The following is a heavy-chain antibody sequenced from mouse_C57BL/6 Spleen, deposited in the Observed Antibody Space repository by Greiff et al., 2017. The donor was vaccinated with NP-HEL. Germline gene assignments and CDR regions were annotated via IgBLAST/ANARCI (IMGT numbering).Heavy chain of an antibody. CDR2: ISSGSSTI. V-gene: IGHV5-17*01. J-gene: IGHJ1*03. Sequence: EVKLVESGGGLVKPGGSLKLSCAASGFTFSDYGMHWVRQAPEKGLEWVAYISSGSSTIYYADTVKGRFTISRDNAKNTLFLQMTSLRSEDTAMYYCARPGSNYGNWYFDVWGTGTTVTVSS. CDR3: ARPGSNYGNWYFDV. D-gene: IGHD2-5*01. CDR1: GFTFSDYG.